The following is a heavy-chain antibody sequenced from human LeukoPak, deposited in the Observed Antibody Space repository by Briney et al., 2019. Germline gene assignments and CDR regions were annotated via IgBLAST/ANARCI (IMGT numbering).Heavy chain of an antibody. D-gene: IGHD2-2*01. CDR3: TRHSDTYCSRANCYVDNFYGLDV. Sequence: GGSLRLSCAASGFTFSGSAMHWVRQASGEGLEWVGRIRSRANSYVTAYAAAVTGRFITSRDDSSNTAYLQMNSLTTEDAAVYYCTRHSDTYCSRANCYVDNFYGLDVWGQGTRVTVSS. V-gene: IGHV3-73*01. J-gene: IGHJ6*02. CDR1: GFTFSGSA. CDR2: IRSRANSYVT.